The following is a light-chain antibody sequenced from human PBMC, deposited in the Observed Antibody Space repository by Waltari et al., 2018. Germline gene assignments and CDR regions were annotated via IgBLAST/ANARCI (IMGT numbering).Light chain of an antibody. CDR3: QQYNNWPPGWT. Sequence: EIVMTQSPATLSVSPGERATLPCRASQRVSSNLAWYQQNPGQAPRLLIYGASTRATGIPARFSGSGSGTEFTLTISSLQSEDFAVYYCQQYNNWPPGWTFGQGTKVEIK. CDR1: QRVSSN. V-gene: IGKV3-15*01. CDR2: GAS. J-gene: IGKJ1*01.